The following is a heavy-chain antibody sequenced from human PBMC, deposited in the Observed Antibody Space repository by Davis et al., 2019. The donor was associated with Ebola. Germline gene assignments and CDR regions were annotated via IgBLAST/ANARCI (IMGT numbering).Heavy chain of an antibody. D-gene: IGHD3-10*01. CDR3: AKGGVVWFGELLYYYYGMDV. V-gene: IGHV4-39*01. J-gene: IGHJ6*04. CDR1: GGSISSSSYY. CDR2: IYYSGST. Sequence: SETLSLTCTVSGGSISSSSYYWGWIRQPPGKGLEWIGSIYYSGSTYYNPSLKSRVTISVETSKNQFSLKLSSVTAADTAVYYCAKGGVVWFGELLYYYYGMDVWGKGTTVTVSS.